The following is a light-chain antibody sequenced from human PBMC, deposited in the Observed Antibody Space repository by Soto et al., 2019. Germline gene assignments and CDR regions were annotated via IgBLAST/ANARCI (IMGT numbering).Light chain of an antibody. V-gene: IGKV1D-12*01. J-gene: IGKJ1*01. CDR2: SAS. Sequence: DIQMTQSPSSVSASVGDRVTITCRASQDISTWLAWYQQNPGKAPKLLIYSASNLQSGVPSRFSGSGSGTDFTLTISSLQPEDFATYYCQQANSFPRTFGQGTKVEIK. CDR1: QDISTW. CDR3: QQANSFPRT.